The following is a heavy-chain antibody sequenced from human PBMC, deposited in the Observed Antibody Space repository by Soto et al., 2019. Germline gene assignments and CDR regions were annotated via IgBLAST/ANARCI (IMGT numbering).Heavy chain of an antibody. J-gene: IGHJ6*02. D-gene: IGHD2-2*01. CDR2: IIPIFGTA. CDR1: GGTFSSYA. Sequence: SVKVSCKASGGTFSSYAISCVRQAPGQGLEWMGGIIPIFGTANYAQKFQGRVTITADESTSTAYMELSSLRSEDTAVYYCASLPPPECSSTSCPYYYYGMDVWGQGTTVTVSS. V-gene: IGHV1-69*13. CDR3: ASLPPPECSSTSCPYYYYGMDV.